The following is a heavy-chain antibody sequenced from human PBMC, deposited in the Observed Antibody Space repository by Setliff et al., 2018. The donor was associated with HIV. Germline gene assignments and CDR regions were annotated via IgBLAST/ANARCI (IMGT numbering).Heavy chain of an antibody. V-gene: IGHV3-72*01. Sequence: GGSLRLSCAVSGFTLSDYYMDWVRQAPGKGLEWVGRTRNKANGYITEYGASVQGRFTISRDNSKNTLYLRMNSLRAEDTAVYYCAQAQTSVSGSYYQYLQHWGQGTLVTVSS. CDR1: GFTLSDYY. CDR2: TRNKANGYIT. CDR3: AQAQTSVSGSYYQYLQH. J-gene: IGHJ1*01. D-gene: IGHD3-10*01.